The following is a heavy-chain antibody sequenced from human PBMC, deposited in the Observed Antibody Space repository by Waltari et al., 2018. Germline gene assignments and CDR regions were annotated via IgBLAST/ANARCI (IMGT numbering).Heavy chain of an antibody. Sequence: QVQLVQSGAEVKKPGASVKVSCKASGYTFTGYSMPWVRQAPGQGLEWRGWINPNSGGTNYAQKFQGRVTMTRDTSISTAYMELSRLRSDDTAVYYCASELMATNTPYDYWGQGTLVTVSS. D-gene: IGHD5-12*01. CDR3: ASELMATNTPYDY. CDR2: INPNSGGT. CDR1: GYTFTGYS. V-gene: IGHV1-2*02. J-gene: IGHJ4*02.